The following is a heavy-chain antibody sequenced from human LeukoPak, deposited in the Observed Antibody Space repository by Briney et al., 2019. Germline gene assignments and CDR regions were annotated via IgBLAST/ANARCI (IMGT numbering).Heavy chain of an antibody. CDR2: IFYTGSA. J-gene: IGHJ5*02. CDR1: GGSISGSSYY. V-gene: IGHV4-39*01. Sequence: SETLSLTCTVSGGSISGSSYYWAWIRQPPGKGLEWIGSIFYTGSAYYNPSLKSRVTISVDTSKNQFSLRLTSVSAADTAVFYCARHAVGPKDNWFDPWGQGTLVTVSS. D-gene: IGHD1-26*01. CDR3: ARHAVGPKDNWFDP.